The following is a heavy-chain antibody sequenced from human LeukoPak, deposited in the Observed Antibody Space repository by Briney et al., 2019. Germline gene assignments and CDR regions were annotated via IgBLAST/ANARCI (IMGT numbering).Heavy chain of an antibody. Sequence: SETLSLTCTVSGGSISSTSHYWGWVRQPPGKGLEWIGNIYYSGSTYYNPSLKSRVTLSVDTSKNQFSLKLSSVTAADTAVYYCARHEGYSYDYWRQGTLVTVSS. J-gene: IGHJ4*02. CDR3: ARHEGYSYDY. CDR1: GGSISSTSHY. V-gene: IGHV4-39*01. CDR2: IYYSGST.